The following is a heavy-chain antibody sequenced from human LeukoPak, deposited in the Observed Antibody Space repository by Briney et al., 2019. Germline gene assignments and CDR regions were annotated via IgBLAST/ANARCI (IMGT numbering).Heavy chain of an antibody. Sequence: GASVKVSCKASGYTFTSYAMHWVRHPPGQRLEWMGWINAGNGKTKYSQEFQGRVTITRDTSASTAYMELSSLRSEDMAVYYCAIGAVFRGWSAAPGAPHAFDIWGQGTMVTVSS. J-gene: IGHJ3*02. CDR2: INAGNGKT. D-gene: IGHD6-19*01. CDR3: AIGAVFRGWSAAPGAPHAFDI. V-gene: IGHV1-3*03. CDR1: GYTFTSYA.